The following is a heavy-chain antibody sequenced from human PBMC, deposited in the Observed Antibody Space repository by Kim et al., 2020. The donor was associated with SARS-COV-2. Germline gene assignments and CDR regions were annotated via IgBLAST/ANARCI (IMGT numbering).Heavy chain of an antibody. CDR2: IYPGDSDT. CDR1: GYSFTSYW. V-gene: IGHV5-51*01. J-gene: IGHJ6*02. D-gene: IGHD6-19*01. CDR3: ARAVILTGSRYYYGMDV. Sequence: GESLKISCKGSGYSFTSYWIGWVRQMPGKGLEWMGIIYPGDSDTRYSPSFQGQVTISADKSISTAYLQWSSLKASDTAMYYCARAVILTGSRYYYGMDVWGQGTTVTVSS.